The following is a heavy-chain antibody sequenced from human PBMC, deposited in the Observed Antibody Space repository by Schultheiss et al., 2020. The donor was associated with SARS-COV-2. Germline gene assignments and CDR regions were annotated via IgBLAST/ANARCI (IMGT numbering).Heavy chain of an antibody. J-gene: IGHJ4*02. CDR3: ARFGDFWSGYPDY. V-gene: IGHV3-9*01. CDR2: ISWNSGSI. D-gene: IGHD3-3*01. Sequence: GGSLRLSCAASGFTFDDYAMHWVRQAPGKGLEWVSGISWNSGSIGYVDSVKGRFTISRDNAKNSLYLQMNSLRAEDTAVYYCARFGDFWSGYPDYWGQGTLVTVSS. CDR1: GFTFDDYA.